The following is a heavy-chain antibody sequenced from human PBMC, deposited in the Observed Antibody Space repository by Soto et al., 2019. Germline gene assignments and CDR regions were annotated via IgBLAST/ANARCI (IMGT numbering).Heavy chain of an antibody. D-gene: IGHD3-22*01. CDR1: GGSISSGDYY. J-gene: IGHJ4*02. CDR2: ISYSGST. CDR3: ARLGGYYQAFDQ. V-gene: IGHV4-30-4*01. Sequence: PSETLSLTCTVSGGSISSGDYYWSWIRQPPGKGLEWIGSISYSGSTYYNPSLKSRITISVDTSKNQFSLNLTSVTAADTAVYYCARLGGYYQAFDQWGQGSLVTVSS.